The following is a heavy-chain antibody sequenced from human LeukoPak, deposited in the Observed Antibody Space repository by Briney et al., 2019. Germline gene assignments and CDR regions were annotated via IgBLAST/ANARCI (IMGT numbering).Heavy chain of an antibody. J-gene: IGHJ4*02. V-gene: IGHV3-53*01. Sequence: GGSLRLSCAASGFTVSSNYMSWVRQAPGKGLEGVSVIYSDGSTYYADSVKGRFTISRDSSKNTLYLQMNSLRDEDTAVYYCARAMRSGYDYWGQGTLVTVSS. CDR3: ARAMRSGYDY. D-gene: IGHD5-12*01. CDR2: IYSDGST. CDR1: GFTVSSNY.